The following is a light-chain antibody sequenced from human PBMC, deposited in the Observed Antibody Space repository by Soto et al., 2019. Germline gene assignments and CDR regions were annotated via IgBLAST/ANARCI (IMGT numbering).Light chain of an antibody. CDR2: DAS. Sequence: EIVLTQSPATLSLSPGERATLSCRASQSVSSYLAWYQQKPGQAPRLPIYDASNRATGIPARFSGSGSGTDFTLNISSLEPEDFAVYYCQQRSNWPLTFGGGTKVEIK. CDR1: QSVSSY. V-gene: IGKV3-11*01. CDR3: QQRSNWPLT. J-gene: IGKJ4*01.